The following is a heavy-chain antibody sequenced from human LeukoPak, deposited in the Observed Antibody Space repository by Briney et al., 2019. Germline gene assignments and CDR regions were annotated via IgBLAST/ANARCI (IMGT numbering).Heavy chain of an antibody. CDR1: GYTFTSYD. J-gene: IGHJ5*02. D-gene: IGHD3-3*01. CDR2: MNPNSGNT. Sequence: ASVKVSCKASGYTFTSYDINWVRQATGQGLEWMGWMNPNSGNTGYAQKFQGRVTMTRNTSISTAYMELSSLRSDDTAVYYCARWGSYDFWSGYYGWFDPWGQGTLVTVSS. CDR3: ARWGSYDFWSGYYGWFDP. V-gene: IGHV1-8*01.